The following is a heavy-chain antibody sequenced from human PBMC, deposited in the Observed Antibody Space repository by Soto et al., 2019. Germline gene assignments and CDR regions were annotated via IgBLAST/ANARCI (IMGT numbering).Heavy chain of an antibody. CDR2: SNPEEGET. J-gene: IGHJ4*02. CDR1: PYTVTEFA. D-gene: IGHD2-15*01. V-gene: IGHV1-24*01. Sequence: QVQVVQSGAEVRKPGASVKLSCKVPPYTVTEFAIHWMRQAPGKGLEWMGGSNPEEGETFFAQKFQGRVTMTEDPSTDTVYMELISLRSEDTALYYCAIGGRAAEFDYWGQGTLVTVSS. CDR3: AIGGRAAEFDY.